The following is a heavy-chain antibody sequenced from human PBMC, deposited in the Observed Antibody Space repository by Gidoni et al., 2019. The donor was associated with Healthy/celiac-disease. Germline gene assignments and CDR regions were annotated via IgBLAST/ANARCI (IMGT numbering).Heavy chain of an antibody. CDR3: AKDRGVAAAGRRGYLNY. J-gene: IGHJ4*02. D-gene: IGHD6-13*01. CDR2: ISYDGSNK. CDR1: GLTFSSYG. Sequence: QVQLVESGGGVVQPGRSLRLSCAASGLTFSSYGMHWVRQAPGKGLEWVAVISYDGSNKYYADSVKGRFTISRDNSKNTRYLQMNSLRAEDTAVYYCAKDRGVAAAGRRGYLNYWGQGTLVTVSS. V-gene: IGHV3-30*18.